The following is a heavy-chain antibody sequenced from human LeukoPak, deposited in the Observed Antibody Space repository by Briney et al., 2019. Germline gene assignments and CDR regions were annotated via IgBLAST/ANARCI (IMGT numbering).Heavy chain of an antibody. D-gene: IGHD6-19*01. J-gene: IGHJ4*02. CDR3: AKDTVSSRGWYLGHGLFDY. Sequence: PGGSLRLSCTASGFSFSGHWMHWARQLPGKGLVWVSRISPTGSTTSYADSVKGRFTVSRDNAKNTLYLQVNNLRAEDTAVYYCAKDTVSSRGWYLGHGLFDYWGQGTLVTVSS. CDR1: GFSFSGHW. V-gene: IGHV3-74*01. CDR2: ISPTGSTT.